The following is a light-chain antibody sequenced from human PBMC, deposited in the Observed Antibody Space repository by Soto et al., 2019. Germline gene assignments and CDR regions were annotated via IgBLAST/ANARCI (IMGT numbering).Light chain of an antibody. CDR2: DAY. Sequence: EFVLTQSPGTLSLSPGERATLSCRASQSFRGLLAGYQQKPGQAPRLLIYDAYNRATGIPPRFSGSGSGTDLTLTISSLEHEDSAVYYCQQRHMWPLTFGQGTRLEIK. CDR3: QQRHMWPLT. CDR1: QSFRGL. J-gene: IGKJ5*01. V-gene: IGKV3-11*01.